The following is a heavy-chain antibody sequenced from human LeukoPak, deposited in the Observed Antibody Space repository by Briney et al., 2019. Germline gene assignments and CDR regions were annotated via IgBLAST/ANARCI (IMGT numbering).Heavy chain of an antibody. CDR3: VRGLVPYYYDSSGYYGFDY. CDR1: GGTFSSYA. V-gene: IGHV1-69*13. D-gene: IGHD3-22*01. Sequence: SVKVSCKASGGTFSSYAISWVRQAPGQGLEWMGGIIPIFGTANYAQKFQGRVTITADESTSTAYMELSSLRSEDTAVYYCVRGLVPYYYDSSGYYGFDYWGQGTLVTVSS. J-gene: IGHJ4*02. CDR2: IIPIFGTA.